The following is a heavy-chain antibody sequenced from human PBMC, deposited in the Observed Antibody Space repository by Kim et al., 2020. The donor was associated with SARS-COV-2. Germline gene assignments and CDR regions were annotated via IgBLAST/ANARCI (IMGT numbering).Heavy chain of an antibody. CDR2: IKSKTDGGTT. D-gene: IGHD1-26*01. CDR3: TTEDSGSYYSLFFDI. V-gene: IGHV3-15*01. CDR1: GFTFSNAW. J-gene: IGHJ3*02. Sequence: GGSLRLSCAASGFTFSNAWMSWVRQAPGKGLEWVGRIKSKTDGGTTDYAAPVKGRFTISRDDSKNTLYLQMDSLKTEDTAVYYCTTEDSGSYYSLFFDIWGQGTMVTVSS.